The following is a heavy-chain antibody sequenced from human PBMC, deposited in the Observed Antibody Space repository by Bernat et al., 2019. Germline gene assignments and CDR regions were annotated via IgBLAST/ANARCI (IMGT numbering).Heavy chain of an antibody. J-gene: IGHJ4*02. V-gene: IGHV3-21*01. CDR2: ISSSSSYI. CDR3: ARAYTIFGVVPYWY. D-gene: IGHD3-3*01. CDR1: GFTFSSYS. Sequence: EVQLVESGGGLVKPGGSLRLSCAASGFTFSSYSMNWVRQAPGKGLEWVSSISSSSSYIYYAYSVKGRFTISRDNAKNSLYLQMNSLRAEDTAVYYCARAYTIFGVVPYWYWGQGTLVTVSS.